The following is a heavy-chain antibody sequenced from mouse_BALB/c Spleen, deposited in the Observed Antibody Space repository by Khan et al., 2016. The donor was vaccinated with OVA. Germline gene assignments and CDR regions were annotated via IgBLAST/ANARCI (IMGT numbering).Heavy chain of an antibody. CDR3: ARMARTIN. CDR1: GFTLSSYG. Sequence: EVELVESGGGLVQPGGSLKLSCAASGFTLSSYGMSWVRQTPDKRLELVATINSNGGSTYYPDSVKGRFTISRDNAKNTLYLQMSSLKSEDTAMYYCARMARTINWGQGTTLTVSS. J-gene: IGHJ2*01. V-gene: IGHV5-6-3*01. CDR2: INSNGGST.